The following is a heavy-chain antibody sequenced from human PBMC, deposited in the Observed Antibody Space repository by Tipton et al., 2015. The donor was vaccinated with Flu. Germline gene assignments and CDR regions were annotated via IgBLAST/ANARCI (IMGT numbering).Heavy chain of an antibody. CDR1: GASISSNGYY. CDR3: ARVGWQQPSPYY. J-gene: IGHJ4*02. V-gene: IGHV4-31*03. CDR2: IYNGGSP. Sequence: TLSLTCTVSGASISSNGYYWTWIRQHPGEGLEWIGYIYNGGSPAYNSSLKSRVTISIGTSKNQFSLNLRSVTAADTAVYYCARVGWQQPSPYYWGQGTLVTVSS. D-gene: IGHD6-13*01.